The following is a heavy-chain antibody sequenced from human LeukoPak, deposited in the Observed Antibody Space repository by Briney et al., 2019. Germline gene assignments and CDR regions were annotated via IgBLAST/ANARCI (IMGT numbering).Heavy chain of an antibody. CDR2: IYYSGST. Sequence: PSETLSLTCTVSGGSISSYYWSWIRQPPGKGLEWIGYIYYSGSTNYNPSLKSRVTISVDTSKNQFSLKLSSVTAADTAVYYCARGGYCSGGSCYRRWGPLDYWGQGTLVTVSS. CDR3: ARGGYCSGGSCYRRWGPLDY. J-gene: IGHJ4*02. V-gene: IGHV4-59*01. CDR1: GGSISSYY. D-gene: IGHD2-15*01.